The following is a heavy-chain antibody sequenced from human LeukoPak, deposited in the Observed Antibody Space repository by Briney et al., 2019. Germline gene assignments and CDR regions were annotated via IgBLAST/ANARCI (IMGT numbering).Heavy chain of an antibody. V-gene: IGHV3-7*01. J-gene: IGHJ5*02. CDR1: GFTFSSYW. D-gene: IGHD1-1*01. CDR3: ARVDSTTRRGWFDP. Sequence: GGSLRLSCAASGFTFSSYWMSWVRQAPGKGLEWVANIKQGGSEKYYVDSVKGRFTISRDNAKNSLYLQMNSLRAEDTAMYYCARVDSTTRRGWFDPWGQGTLVTVSS. CDR2: IKQGGSEK.